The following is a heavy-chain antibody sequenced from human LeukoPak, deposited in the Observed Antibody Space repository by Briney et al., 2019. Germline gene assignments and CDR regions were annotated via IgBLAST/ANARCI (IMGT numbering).Heavy chain of an antibody. CDR2: INHSGST. J-gene: IGHJ4*02. V-gene: IGHV4-34*01. CDR1: GGSFSGYY. Sequence: SETLSLTCAVYGGSFSGYYWSWIRQPPGKGLEWIGEINHSGSTNYNPSLKSRVTISVDTSKNQFSLKLSSVTAADTAVYYCARRRRESPGSPPEVVGPFDYWGQGTLVTVSS. CDR3: ARRRRESPGSPPEVVGPFDY. D-gene: IGHD3-22*01.